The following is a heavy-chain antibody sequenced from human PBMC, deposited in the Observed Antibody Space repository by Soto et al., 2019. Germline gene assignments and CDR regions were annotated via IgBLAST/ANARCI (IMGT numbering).Heavy chain of an antibody. CDR3: ARDRPTSSIRARDYYYAMDV. V-gene: IGHV1-2*04. CDR2: INPNSGGT. J-gene: IGHJ6*02. Sequence: GASVKVSCKASGYTFTGYYIHWVRQAPGQGLEWMGWINPNSGGTNYAQKFQGWVTMTRDTSISTAYMELRSLRSDDTAVYYCARDRPTSSIRARDYYYAMDVWGQGTTVTVSS. D-gene: IGHD6-6*01. CDR1: GYTFTGYY.